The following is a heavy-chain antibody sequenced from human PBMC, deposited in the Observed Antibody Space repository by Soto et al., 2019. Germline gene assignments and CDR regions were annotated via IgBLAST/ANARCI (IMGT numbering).Heavy chain of an antibody. J-gene: IGHJ4*02. CDR3: ARRHYYDSSGYYPFDY. CDR1: GGSISSSSYY. CDR2: IYYSGST. Sequence: QLQLQESGPGLVKPSETLSLTCTVSGGSISSSSYYWGWIRQPPGKGLEWIGSIYYSGSTYYNPSLTSRVTISVDTSKNQFSLKLSSVTAADTAVYYCARRHYYDSSGYYPFDYWGQGTLVTVSS. D-gene: IGHD3-22*01. V-gene: IGHV4-39*01.